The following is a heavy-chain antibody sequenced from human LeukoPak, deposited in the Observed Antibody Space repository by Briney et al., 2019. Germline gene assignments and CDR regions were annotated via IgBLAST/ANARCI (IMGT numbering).Heavy chain of an antibody. CDR3: ARDAIEGFGEIDYYYYYMDV. CDR1: GFTFSSYA. J-gene: IGHJ6*03. V-gene: IGHV3-30*04. D-gene: IGHD3-10*01. Sequence: GGSLRLSCAASGFTFSSYAMHWVRQAPGKGLEWVAVISYDGSNKYYADSVKGRFTISRDNSKNTLYLQMNSLRAEDTAVSYCARDAIEGFGEIDYYYYYMDVWGKGTTVTISS. CDR2: ISYDGSNK.